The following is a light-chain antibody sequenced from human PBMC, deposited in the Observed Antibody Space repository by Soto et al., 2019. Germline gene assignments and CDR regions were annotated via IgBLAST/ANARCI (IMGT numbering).Light chain of an antibody. J-gene: IGLJ2*01. CDR2: EGS. V-gene: IGLV2-23*01. CDR3: CSYAGSRTWVL. Sequence: QSALTQPASVSGSPGQSITISCTGTSSDVGSYNLVSWYQQHPGKAPKLMIYEGSKRPSGVSNRFSGSKSGNTASLTISGLQAEDEADYYCCSYAGSRTWVLFGGGTKLTVL. CDR1: SSDVGSYNL.